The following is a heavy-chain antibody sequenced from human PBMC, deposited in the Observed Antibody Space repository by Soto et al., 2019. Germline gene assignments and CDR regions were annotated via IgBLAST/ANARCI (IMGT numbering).Heavy chain of an antibody. V-gene: IGHV1-69*06. J-gene: IGHJ6*02. Sequence: SVKVSCKASGGTFSSYSISWVRQAPGQVLEWMGGIIPIFGTANYAQKFQGRVTITADKSTSTAYMELSSLRSEDTAVYYCARPYYYDSSGYPDLDYYYYYGMDVWGQGTTVTVSS. CDR3: ARPYYYDSSGYPDLDYYYYYGMDV. CDR1: GGTFSSYS. CDR2: IIPIFGTA. D-gene: IGHD3-22*01.